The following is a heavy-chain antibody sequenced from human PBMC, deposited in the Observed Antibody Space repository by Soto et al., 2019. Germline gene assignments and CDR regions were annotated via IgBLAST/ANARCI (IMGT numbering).Heavy chain of an antibody. Sequence: GGSLRLSCAASGFTFSSYAMSWVRQAPGKGLEWVSAISGSGGSTYYADSVKGRFTISRDNSKNTLYLQMNSLRAEDTAVYYCAKDHYYGSGSYYSGPFDYWGQGTLVTVSS. CDR2: ISGSGGST. V-gene: IGHV3-23*01. CDR3: AKDHYYGSGSYYSGPFDY. J-gene: IGHJ4*02. CDR1: GFTFSSYA. D-gene: IGHD3-10*01.